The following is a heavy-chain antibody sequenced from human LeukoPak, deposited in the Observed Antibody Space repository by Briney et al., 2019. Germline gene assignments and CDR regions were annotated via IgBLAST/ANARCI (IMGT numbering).Heavy chain of an antibody. Sequence: GGSLRLSCEASGFIVTSYYMTWVRQAPGKGLEWVSVIYSGGTTYYADSVKGRVAISRDNSKNTVFLQMNSVRAEDRAVYYCARSYSNHLFGMDVWGQGTTVTVSS. J-gene: IGHJ6*02. D-gene: IGHD4-11*01. CDR1: GFIVTSYY. CDR3: ARSYSNHLFGMDV. CDR2: IYSGGTT. V-gene: IGHV3-66*01.